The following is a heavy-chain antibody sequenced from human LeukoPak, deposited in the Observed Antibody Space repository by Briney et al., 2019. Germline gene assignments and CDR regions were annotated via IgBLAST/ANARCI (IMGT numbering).Heavy chain of an antibody. CDR1: GYTFTSYG. CDR2: ISAYNGNT. Sequence: GASVKVSCKASGYTFTSYGISWVRQAPGQGLEWMGWISAYNGNTNYAQKLQGRVTMTTDTSTSTAHMELRSLRSDDTAVYYCAREGLIVATTAHHDAFDIWGQGTMVTVSS. J-gene: IGHJ3*02. CDR3: AREGLIVATTAHHDAFDI. V-gene: IGHV1-18*01. D-gene: IGHD5-12*01.